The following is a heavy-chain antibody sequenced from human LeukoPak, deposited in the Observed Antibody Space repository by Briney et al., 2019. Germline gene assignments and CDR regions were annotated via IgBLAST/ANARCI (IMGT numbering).Heavy chain of an antibody. J-gene: IGHJ4*02. CDR3: ARGDLGMNDY. CDR2: ISSSGTYI. CDR1: GFTFSTYI. Sequence: GGSLRLSCSASGFTFSTYIMNWVRQAPGKGLEWVSYISSSGTYIYYADSVKGRFTISRDNAKNSLYLQMNSLRAEDTSVYHCARGDLGMNDYWGQGTLVTVSS. D-gene: IGHD3-16*01. V-gene: IGHV3-21*01.